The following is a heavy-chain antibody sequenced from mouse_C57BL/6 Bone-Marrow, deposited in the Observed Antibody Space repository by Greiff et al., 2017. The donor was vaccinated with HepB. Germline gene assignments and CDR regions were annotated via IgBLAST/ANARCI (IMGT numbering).Heavy chain of an antibody. D-gene: IGHD1-1*01. V-gene: IGHV1-61*01. Sequence: VQLQQPGAELVRPGSSVKLSCKASGYTFTSYWMDWVKQRPGQGLEWIGNIYPSDSETHYNQKFKDKATLTVDKSSSTAYMQLSSLTSEDSAVYYCASHYYGSSYLYWGQGTTLTVSS. CDR2: IYPSDSET. CDR3: ASHYYGSSYLY. J-gene: IGHJ2*01. CDR1: GYTFTSYW.